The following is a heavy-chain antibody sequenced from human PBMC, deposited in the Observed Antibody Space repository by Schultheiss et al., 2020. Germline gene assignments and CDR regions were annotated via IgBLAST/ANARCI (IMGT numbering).Heavy chain of an antibody. CDR2: IKSKTDGGTT. V-gene: IGHV3-15*07. D-gene: IGHD3-3*01. CDR3: TTDSEYYDFWSGDERNYFDY. Sequence: GGSLRLSCAASGFTFSNAWMNWVRQAPGKGLEWVGRIKSKTDGGTTDYAAPVKGRFTISRDDSKNTLYLQMNSLKTEDTAVYYCTTDSEYYDFWSGDERNYFDYWGKGTLVTVSS. J-gene: IGHJ4*02. CDR1: GFTFSNAW.